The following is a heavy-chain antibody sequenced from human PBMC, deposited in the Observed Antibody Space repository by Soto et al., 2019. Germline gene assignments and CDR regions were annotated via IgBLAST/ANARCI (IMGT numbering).Heavy chain of an antibody. D-gene: IGHD5-12*01. CDR2: TYFRSKWYN. CDR3: AKGDNLGPKTGYAFDP. V-gene: IGHV6-1*01. Sequence: QTLSLTCAISGDILYSNTASWNWIRQSPSRGLEWLGRTYFRSKWYNDYAVSVKSRIIINPDTSNNQFSLQLNSVTPEDTAVYFCAKGDNLGPKTGYAFDPWGQGIMVTV. CDR1: GDILYSNTAS. J-gene: IGHJ5*02.